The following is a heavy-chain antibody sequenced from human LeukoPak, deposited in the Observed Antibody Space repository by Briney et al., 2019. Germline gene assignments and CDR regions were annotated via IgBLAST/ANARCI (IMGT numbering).Heavy chain of an antibody. Sequence: SVTVSRKVSRYTLTELSMHWVGQAPAKGREWMGGFDPEDGETIYAQKFQGRVTMTEDTSTDTAYLELSSLRSEETAVYYGATDSGRYSSARVGWGQGTLVTVSS. V-gene: IGHV1-24*01. CDR3: ATDSGRYSSARVG. CDR1: RYTLTELS. J-gene: IGHJ4*02. CDR2: FDPEDGET. D-gene: IGHD6-19*01.